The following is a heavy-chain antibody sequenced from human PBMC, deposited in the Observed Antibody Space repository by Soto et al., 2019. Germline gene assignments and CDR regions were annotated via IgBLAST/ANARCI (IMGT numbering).Heavy chain of an antibody. D-gene: IGHD5-18*01. CDR2: ISYDGSNK. V-gene: IGHV3-30-3*01. J-gene: IGHJ4*02. Sequence: PGGSLRLSCAASGFTFSSYAMHWVRQAPGKGLEWVAVISYDGSNKYYADSVKGRFTISRDNSKNTLYLQMNSLRAEDTAVYYCARPKRGYSYGYGYWGQGTLVTVSA. CDR1: GFTFSSYA. CDR3: ARPKRGYSYGYGY.